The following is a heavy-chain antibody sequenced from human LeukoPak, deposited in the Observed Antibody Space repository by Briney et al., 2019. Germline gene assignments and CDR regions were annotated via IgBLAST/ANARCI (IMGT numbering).Heavy chain of an antibody. CDR2: ISSSSSYI. CDR1: GFTFSSYS. V-gene: IGHV3-21*01. CDR3: ARDQNPSSGWLSWFDP. D-gene: IGHD6-19*01. J-gene: IGHJ5*02. Sequence: GGSLRLSCAASGFTFSSYSMNWVRQAPGKGLEWVSSISSSSSYIYYADPVKGRFTISRDNAKNSLYLQMNSLRAEDTAVYYCARDQNPSSGWLSWFDPWGQGTLVTVSS.